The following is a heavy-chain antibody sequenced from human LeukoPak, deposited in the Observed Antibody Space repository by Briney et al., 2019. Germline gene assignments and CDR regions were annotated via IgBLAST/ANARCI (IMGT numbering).Heavy chain of an antibody. Sequence: ASVKVSCKASGYTFTSYGISWVRQAPGQGLEWMGWISAYNGNTNYAQKLQGRVTMTTDTSTSTAYMELRSLRSDDTAVYYCAREDSSSWLVRLNAFDIWGQGTMVTVSS. CDR1: GYTFTSYG. V-gene: IGHV1-18*01. CDR2: ISAYNGNT. D-gene: IGHD6-13*01. CDR3: AREDSSSWLVRLNAFDI. J-gene: IGHJ3*02.